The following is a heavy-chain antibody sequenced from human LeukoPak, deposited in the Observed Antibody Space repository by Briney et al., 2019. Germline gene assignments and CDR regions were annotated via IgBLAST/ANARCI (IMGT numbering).Heavy chain of an antibody. CDR3: ARDAYCGGDCYALDY. CDR1: GGTFSSYA. D-gene: IGHD2-21*02. V-gene: IGHV1-69*04. Sequence: SVKVSCKASGGTFSSYAISWVRQAPGQGLEWMGRIIPILGIANYAQKFQGRVTITADKSTSTAYMELSSLRSEDTAVYYCARDAYCGGDCYALDYWGQGTLVTVSS. CDR2: IIPILGIA. J-gene: IGHJ4*02.